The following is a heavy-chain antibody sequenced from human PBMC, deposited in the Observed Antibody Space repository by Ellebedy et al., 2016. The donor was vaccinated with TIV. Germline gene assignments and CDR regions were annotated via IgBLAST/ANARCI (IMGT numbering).Heavy chain of an antibody. CDR2: IIPMLNMV. V-gene: IGHV1-69*10. CDR3: ARGGDHDAYDI. CDR1: GGSFGTYA. Sequence: AASVKVSCKASGGSFGTYAINWVRQAPGHGLEWMGGIIPMLNMVNYGQKFQGRVTITADTSTPTAYMELNSLRSEDTAVYFCARGGDHDAYDIWGQGTMVTVSS. J-gene: IGHJ3*02. D-gene: IGHD1-14*01.